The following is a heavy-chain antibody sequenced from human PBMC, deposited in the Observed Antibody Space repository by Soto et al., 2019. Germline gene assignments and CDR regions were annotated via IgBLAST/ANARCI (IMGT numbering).Heavy chain of an antibody. CDR3: AKLPVVTPRYYYYGMDV. V-gene: IGHV3-30*18. D-gene: IGHD2-21*02. CDR1: GFTFSSYG. J-gene: IGHJ6*02. Sequence: HPGGSLRLSCAASGFTFSSYGMHWVRQAPGKGLEWVAVISYDGSNKYYADSVKGRFTISRDNSKNTLYLQMNSLRAEDTAVYYCAKLPVVTPRYYYYGMDVWGQGTTVTVSS. CDR2: ISYDGSNK.